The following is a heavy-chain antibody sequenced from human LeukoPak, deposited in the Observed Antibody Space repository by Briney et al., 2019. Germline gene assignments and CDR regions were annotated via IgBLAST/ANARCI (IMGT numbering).Heavy chain of an antibody. J-gene: IGHJ4*02. CDR1: GFTFSSYG. CDR3: ARVPGEMGATLAYLDY. D-gene: IGHD1-26*01. CDR2: ISSSSTYI. V-gene: IGHV3-21*01. Sequence: GRSLRLSCAASGFTFSSYGMHWVRQAPGKGLEWVASISSSSTYIYYGGSVKGRFTISRDNAKNLVYLEMNSLRAEDTAVYYCARVPGEMGATLAYLDYWGQGTLVFVSS.